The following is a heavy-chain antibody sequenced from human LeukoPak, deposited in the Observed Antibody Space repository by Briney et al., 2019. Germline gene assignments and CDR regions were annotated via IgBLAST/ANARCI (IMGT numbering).Heavy chain of an antibody. CDR3: ARDLVAVAGTFGFGWFDP. CDR2: INAGNGNT. J-gene: IGHJ5*02. CDR1: GYTFTSYA. D-gene: IGHD6-19*01. Sequence: ASVKVSCKASGYTFTSYAMHWVRQAPGQRLEWMGWINAGNGNTKYSQKFQGRVTITRDTSASTAYMELSSLRSEDTAVYYCARDLVAVAGTFGFGWFDPWGQGTLVTVSS. V-gene: IGHV1-3*01.